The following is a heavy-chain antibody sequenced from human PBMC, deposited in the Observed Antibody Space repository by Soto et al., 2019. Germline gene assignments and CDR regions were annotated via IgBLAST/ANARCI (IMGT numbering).Heavy chain of an antibody. CDR3: AKNFIPLSPDLYFDS. J-gene: IGHJ4*02. CDR2: ISYDGSYK. D-gene: IGHD3-16*01. V-gene: IGHV3-30*18. CDR1: GFTFSKAW. Sequence: GGSLRLSCATSGFTFSKAWVHWARQAPGRGLEWVAVISYDGSYKSYEDSVKGRFTISRDNYKNTLHLQMDSLRAEDTAVYYCAKNFIPLSPDLYFDSWGQGTLVTVSS.